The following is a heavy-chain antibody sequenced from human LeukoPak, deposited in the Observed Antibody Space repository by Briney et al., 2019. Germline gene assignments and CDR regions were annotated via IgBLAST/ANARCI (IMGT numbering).Heavy chain of an antibody. J-gene: IGHJ5*02. CDR3: ASRGSSSSTGRNWFDP. CDR1: GGSISSSSYY. Sequence: SETLSLICTVSGGSISSSSYYWGWIRQPPGKGLEWIGSIYYSGSTYYNPSLKSRVTISVDTSKNQFSLKLSSVTAADTAVYYCASRGSSSSTGRNWFDPWGQGTLVTVSS. D-gene: IGHD6-6*01. CDR2: IYYSGST. V-gene: IGHV4-39*01.